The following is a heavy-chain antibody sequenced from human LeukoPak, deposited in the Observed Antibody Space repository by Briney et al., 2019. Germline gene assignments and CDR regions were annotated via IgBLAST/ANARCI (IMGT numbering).Heavy chain of an antibody. CDR2: IYHSGST. Sequence: SETLSLTCTVSGYSISSGYYWGWIRQPPGKGLEWIGSIYHSGSTYCNPSLKSRVTISVDTSKNQFSLKLSSVTAADTAVYYCARPLLGYCSGGSCYSEGWFDPWGQGTLVTVSS. V-gene: IGHV4-38-2*02. CDR1: GYSISSGYY. CDR3: ARPLLGYCSGGSCYSEGWFDP. J-gene: IGHJ5*02. D-gene: IGHD2-15*01.